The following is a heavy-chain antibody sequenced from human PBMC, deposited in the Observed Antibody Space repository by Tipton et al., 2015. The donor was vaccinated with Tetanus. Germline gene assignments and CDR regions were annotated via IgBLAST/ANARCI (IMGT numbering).Heavy chain of an antibody. J-gene: IGHJ4*02. CDR3: ARGTGDY. V-gene: IGHV4-30-4*01. D-gene: IGHD1-14*01. CDR1: GASFSSGDYY. CDR2: IYQTGTT. Sequence: TLSLTCTVSGASFSSGDYYWSWIRKPPGKDLEWIGYIYQTGTTYYNPSLKSRVTISVDASKNQFSLKLSSVTAADTAVYYCARGTGDYWCQGTLVTVSS.